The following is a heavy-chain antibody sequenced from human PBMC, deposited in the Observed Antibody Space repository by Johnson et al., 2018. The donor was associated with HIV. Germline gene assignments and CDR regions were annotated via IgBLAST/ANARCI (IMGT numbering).Heavy chain of an antibody. Sequence: QVQLVESGGGVVQPGGSLRLSCAASGFTFSSYGMHWVRQAPGKGLEWVAFIRYDGSNKYYADSVKGRFTISRDNAKNSLYLQMNSLRAEDTAVYYCARSRRWTGTVTRPLEAFDIWGQGTMVTVSS. CDR3: ARSRRWTGTVTRPLEAFDI. V-gene: IGHV3-30*02. CDR1: GFTFSSYG. CDR2: IRYDGSNK. J-gene: IGHJ3*02. D-gene: IGHD4-11*01.